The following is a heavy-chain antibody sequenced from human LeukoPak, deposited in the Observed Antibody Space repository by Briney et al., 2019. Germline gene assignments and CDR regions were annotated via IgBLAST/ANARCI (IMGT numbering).Heavy chain of an antibody. V-gene: IGHV3-48*04. J-gene: IGHJ4*02. CDR1: GFTFSSYV. Sequence: GGSLRLSCAASGFTFSSYVMNWVRQAPGKGLEWVSYISSSSTTIYYADSVKGRFTISRDNAKNSLYLQKNSLRAEDTAVYFCARGYCSGGRCSIFDYWGQGTLVTVSS. CDR3: ARGYCSGGRCSIFDY. CDR2: ISSSSTTI. D-gene: IGHD2-15*01.